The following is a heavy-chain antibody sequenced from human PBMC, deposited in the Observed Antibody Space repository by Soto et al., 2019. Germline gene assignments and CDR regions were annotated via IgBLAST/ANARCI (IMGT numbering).Heavy chain of an antibody. V-gene: IGHV4-34*01. J-gene: IGHJ6*03. Sequence: PSETLSLTCAVYGGSFSGYYWSWIRQPPGKGLEWIGEINHSGSTNYNPSLKSRVTISVDTSKNQFSLKLSSVTAADTAVYYCARSSSGWYYYYYMDVWGKGTTVTVSS. CDR2: INHSGST. CDR1: GGSFSGYY. D-gene: IGHD6-19*01. CDR3: ARSSSGWYYYYYMDV.